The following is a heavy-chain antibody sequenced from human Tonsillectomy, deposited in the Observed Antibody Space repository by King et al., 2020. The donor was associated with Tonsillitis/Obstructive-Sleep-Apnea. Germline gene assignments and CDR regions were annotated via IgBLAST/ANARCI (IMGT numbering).Heavy chain of an antibody. J-gene: IGHJ6*03. D-gene: IGHD2-2*01. CDR1: GYTFTSYA. Sequence: QLVQSGSELKKPGASVKVSCKASGYTFTSYAMNWVRQAPGQGLEWMGWINTNTGNPTYAQGFTGRFVFSLDTSVSTAYLQISSLKAEDTAVYYCARDGVGDWRSTSCYVGYYYYYYMDVWGKGTTVTVSS. V-gene: IGHV7-4-1*02. CDR3: ARDGVGDWRSTSCYVGYYYYYYMDV. CDR2: INTNTGNP.